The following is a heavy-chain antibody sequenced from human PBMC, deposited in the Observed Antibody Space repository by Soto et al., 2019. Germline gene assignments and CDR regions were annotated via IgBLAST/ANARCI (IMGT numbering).Heavy chain of an antibody. CDR3: ARRPTVTTFYWYFDL. Sequence: QLQLQESGPGLVKPSETLSLTCTVSGGSISSSSYYWGWIRQPPGKGLEWIGSSYYSGSTYYNPSLKSRVTISVDTSKSQFSLKLSSVTAAATAVYYCARRPTVTTFYWYFDLWGRGTLVTVSS. V-gene: IGHV4-39*01. J-gene: IGHJ2*01. D-gene: IGHD4-17*01. CDR2: SYYSGST. CDR1: GGSISSSSYY.